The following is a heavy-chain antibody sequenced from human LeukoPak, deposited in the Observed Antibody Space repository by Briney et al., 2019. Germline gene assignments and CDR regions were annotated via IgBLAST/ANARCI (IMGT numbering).Heavy chain of an antibody. CDR2: ISGSGGST. J-gene: IGHJ5*02. V-gene: IGHV3-23*01. CDR3: AKAPERYHDIWTGYPNWFDP. CDR1: GFTFSSYA. D-gene: IGHD3-9*01. Sequence: GGSLRLSCAASGFTFSSYAMIWVRQAPGKGLEWVSSISGSGGSTYYADSVKGRFTISRDNSKNTLYLQMTSLRAEDTAVYYCAKAPERYHDIWTGYPNWFDPWGQGTLVTVSS.